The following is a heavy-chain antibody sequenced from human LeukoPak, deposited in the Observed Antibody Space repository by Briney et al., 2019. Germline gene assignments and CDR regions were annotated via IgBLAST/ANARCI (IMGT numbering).Heavy chain of an antibody. D-gene: IGHD3-22*01. CDR1: GFTFSSYA. J-gene: IGHJ5*02. CDR2: ISGSGSST. Sequence: GGSLRLSCAASGFTFSSYAMNWVRQAPGKGPEWVSLISGSGSSTYYAASVKGRFTISRDNSKNTLSLQMNSLRAEDTAVYYCAKTDSSGPRGWFDPWGQGTLVTVSS. V-gene: IGHV3-23*01. CDR3: AKTDSSGPRGWFDP.